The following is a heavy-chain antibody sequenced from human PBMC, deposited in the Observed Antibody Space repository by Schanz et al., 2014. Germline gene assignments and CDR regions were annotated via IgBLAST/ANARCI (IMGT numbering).Heavy chain of an antibody. CDR3: ARDGNYYGSRNYYKTTYYFDY. CDR1: GFSLNTYG. Sequence: QAQLMESGGGVVQPGTSLILSCSVSGFSLNTYGIHWFRQPAGKGLEWVAVIWNNGVTKYYADSVRGRFTVSRDNARNSLYLHMNTLGAEDTAVYYCARDGNYYGSRNYYKTTYYFDYWGQGTLVNVSS. CDR2: IWNNGVTK. V-gene: IGHV3-33*01. D-gene: IGHD3-10*01. J-gene: IGHJ4*02.